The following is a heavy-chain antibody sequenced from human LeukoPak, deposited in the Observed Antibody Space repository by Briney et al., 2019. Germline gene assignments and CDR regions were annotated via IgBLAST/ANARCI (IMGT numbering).Heavy chain of an antibody. D-gene: IGHD2-15*01. CDR2: MNPNSGNT. V-gene: IGHV1-8*01. J-gene: IGHJ4*02. Sequence: ASVKVSCKASGYTFTSYDINWVRQATGQGLEWMRWMNPNSGNTGYAQKFQGRVTMTRNTSISTAYMELSSLRSEDTAVYYCARGPRHCSGGSCYPVGVDYWGQGTLVTVSS. CDR3: ARGPRHCSGGSCYPVGVDY. CDR1: GYTFTSYD.